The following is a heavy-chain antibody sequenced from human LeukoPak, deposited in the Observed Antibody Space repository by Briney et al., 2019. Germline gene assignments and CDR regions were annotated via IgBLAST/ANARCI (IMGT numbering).Heavy chain of an antibody. D-gene: IGHD4-11*01. Sequence: GGSLRLSCAASGFTFSSYGMHWVRQAPGKGLEWVAFIRYDGSNKYYADSVKGRFTISRDNSKNTLYLQMNSLRAEDTAVYYCAKWPYSTPSGLGYWGQGTLASVSS. CDR1: GFTFSSYG. CDR3: AKWPYSTPSGLGY. J-gene: IGHJ4*02. CDR2: IRYDGSNK. V-gene: IGHV3-30*02.